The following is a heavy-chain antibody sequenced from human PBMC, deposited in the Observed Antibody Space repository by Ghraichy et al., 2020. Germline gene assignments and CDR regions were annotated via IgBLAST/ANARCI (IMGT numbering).Heavy chain of an antibody. V-gene: IGHV1-18*04. CDR3: ARDNYDILTGYVFHGMDV. CDR2: ISAYNGNT. CDR1: GYTFTSYG. J-gene: IGHJ6*02. D-gene: IGHD3-9*01. Sequence: ASVKVSCKASGYTFTSYGISWVRQAPGQGLEWMGWISAYNGNTNYAQKLQGRVTMTTDTSTSTAYMELRSLRSDDTAVYYCARDNYDILTGYVFHGMDVWGQGTTVTVSS.